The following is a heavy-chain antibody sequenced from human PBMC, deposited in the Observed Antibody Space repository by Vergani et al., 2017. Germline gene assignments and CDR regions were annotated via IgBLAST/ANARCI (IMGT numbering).Heavy chain of an antibody. Sequence: QLQLQESGPGLVKPSETLSLICTVSGGSISSSSYYWGWIRQPPGKGLEWIGIIYYSGITYYNLSLKRRVTISVDTSKNQFSLKLSSVTAADTAVYYCARSKRYCSSTSCQPFDYWGQGTLVTVYS. CDR2: IYYSGIT. CDR1: GGSISSSSYY. V-gene: IGHV4-39*01. CDR3: ARSKRYCSSTSCQPFDY. D-gene: IGHD2-2*01. J-gene: IGHJ4*02.